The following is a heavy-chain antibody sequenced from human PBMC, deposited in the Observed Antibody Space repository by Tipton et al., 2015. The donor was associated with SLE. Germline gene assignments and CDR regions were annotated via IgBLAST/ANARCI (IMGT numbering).Heavy chain of an antibody. Sequence: SLRLSCAASGFTFRNAWMSWVHQAPGKGLEGVGRIKSSGATDYAAPVKGRFTISRDDSSNTLFLQMNSLKSEDTAVYYCTTGSLTVPTAAEDNWGQGSLVTVSS. CDR2: IKSSGAT. J-gene: IGHJ4*02. CDR1: GFTFRNAW. V-gene: IGHV3-15*01. CDR3: TTGSLTVPTAAEDN. D-gene: IGHD4-17*01.